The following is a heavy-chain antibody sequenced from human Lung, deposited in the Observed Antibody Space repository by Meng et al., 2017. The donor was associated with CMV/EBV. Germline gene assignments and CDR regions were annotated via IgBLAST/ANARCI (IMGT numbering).Heavy chain of an antibody. D-gene: IGHD1-1*01. CDR2: IYWDDDK. CDR3: VHRKDYSGNWNGGSADF. V-gene: IGHV2-5*02. CDR1: SLTSSPVG. Sequence: SLTSSPVGVGWIRQPTGKALEWLAFIYWDDDKRYNPSLKNRLTITKDAPKNQVVLTMTNMDPADTGTYHCVHRKDYSGNWNGGSADFWGQGAPVTVSS. J-gene: IGHJ4*02.